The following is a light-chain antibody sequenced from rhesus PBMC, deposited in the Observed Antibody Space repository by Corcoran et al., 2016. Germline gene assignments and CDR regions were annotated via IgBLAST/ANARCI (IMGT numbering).Light chain of an antibody. V-gene: IGKV3-35*01. CDR3: QQYNNWNS. J-gene: IGKJ2*01. CDR1: QSVSSN. Sequence: EIVMTQSPATLSLSPGERATLSCRASQSVSSNLAWYQPNPGQAPRLLSYYASNRATGIPDRFSGSGSETDFTLTISSLEPEDVGVYYCQQYNNWNSFGQGTKVEIK. CDR2: YAS.